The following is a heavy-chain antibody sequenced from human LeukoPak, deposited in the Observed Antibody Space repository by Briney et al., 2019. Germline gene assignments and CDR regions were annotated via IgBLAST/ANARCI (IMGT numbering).Heavy chain of an antibody. CDR3: ARARGYCSGGFCYAYYFDY. J-gene: IGHJ4*02. CDR1: GFTFSSYW. Sequence: GGSLRLSCAASGFTFSSYWMSWVRQAPGKGLEWVANIKQDGSEKYYVDSVKGRFTISRDNAKNSLYLQMNSLRAEDTAVYYCARARGYCSGGFCYAYYFDYWGQGTLVTVSS. V-gene: IGHV3-7*01. CDR2: IKQDGSEK. D-gene: IGHD2-15*01.